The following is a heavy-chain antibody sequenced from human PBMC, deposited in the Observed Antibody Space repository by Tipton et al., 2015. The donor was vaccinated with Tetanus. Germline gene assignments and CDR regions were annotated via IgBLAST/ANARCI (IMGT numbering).Heavy chain of an antibody. CDR1: GGSISTRNYF. V-gene: IGHV4-61*05. J-gene: IGHJ4*02. D-gene: IGHD3-3*01. CDR2: ISYSGST. CDR3: ARANYDFPKKGPFDS. Sequence: GLVKPSETLSLTCTVSGGSISTRNYFWGWIRQAPGKGLEWIGYISYSGSTNSNYSLKSRITISQDTSNNQFSLKLTSVTAADTAVYYCARANYDFPKKGPFDSWGQGTLAIVSS.